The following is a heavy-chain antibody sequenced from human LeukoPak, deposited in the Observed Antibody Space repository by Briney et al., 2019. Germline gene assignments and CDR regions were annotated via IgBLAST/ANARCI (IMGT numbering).Heavy chain of an antibody. CDR2: INSDGSST. CDR3: AKRASSLDAFDI. D-gene: IGHD6-13*01. Sequence: GGSLRLSCAASGFTFSSYWMHWVRQAPGKGLVWVSRINSDGSSTSYADSVKGRFTISRDNAKNTLYLQMNSLRAEDTAVYYCAKRASSLDAFDIWGQGTMVTVSS. V-gene: IGHV3-74*01. CDR1: GFTFSSYW. J-gene: IGHJ3*02.